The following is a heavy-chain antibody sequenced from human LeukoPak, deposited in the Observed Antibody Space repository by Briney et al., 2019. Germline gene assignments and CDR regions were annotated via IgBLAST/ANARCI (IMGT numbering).Heavy chain of an antibody. V-gene: IGHV1-18*01. D-gene: IGHD6-19*01. CDR1: GYTFTSYG. Sequence: VAAVKVSCKPSGYTFTSYGISWLRQAPGQGLEGMGWISAYNGNTNYAQKLQGRVTMTTDTSTSTAYMELRSLRSDDTAVYYRARDLPVAGKRFYYYYGMDVWGQGTTVTVSS. CDR3: ARDLPVAGKRFYYYYGMDV. CDR2: ISAYNGNT. J-gene: IGHJ6*02.